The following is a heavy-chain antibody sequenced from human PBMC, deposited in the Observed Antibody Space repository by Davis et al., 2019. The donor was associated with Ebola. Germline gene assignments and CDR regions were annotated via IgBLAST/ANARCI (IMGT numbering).Heavy chain of an antibody. Sequence: GESLKISCAASGFTFSSYAMHWVRQAPGKGLEYVSAISSNGGSTYYANSVKGRFTISRDNSKNTLYLQMGSLRAEDMAVYYCARDRGDSSSYLIYYFDYWGQGTLVTVSS. V-gene: IGHV3-64*01. J-gene: IGHJ4*02. CDR1: GFTFSSYA. CDR2: ISSNGGST. CDR3: ARDRGDSSSYLIYYFDY. D-gene: IGHD3-22*01.